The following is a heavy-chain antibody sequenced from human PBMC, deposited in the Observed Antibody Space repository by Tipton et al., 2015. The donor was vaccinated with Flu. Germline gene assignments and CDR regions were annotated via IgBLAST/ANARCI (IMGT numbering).Heavy chain of an antibody. V-gene: IGHV4-38-2*02. CDR2: FYHVGDT. CDR3: ARDGAARGWFDP. D-gene: IGHD6-6*01. J-gene: IGHJ5*02. Sequence: TLSLTCTVSGYFISSGYYWGWIRQPPGKGLEWIGSFYHVGDTYYNPSLKSRVTISVDMSKNQFSLKLRSVTAADTAVYYCARDGAARGWFDPWGQGTLVTVSS. CDR1: GYFISSGYY.